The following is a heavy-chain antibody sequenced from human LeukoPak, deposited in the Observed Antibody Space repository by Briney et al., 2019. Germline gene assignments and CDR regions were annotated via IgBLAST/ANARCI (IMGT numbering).Heavy chain of an antibody. Sequence: GESLKISCKASGYIFTTYWISWVRQMPGKGLEWRGIIYPADSTAHYSPSFQGQVTISVDKSINTAYLQWSRLKASDTAMYYCATPPDCSSTSCSDYWGQGTLVTVSS. CDR1: GYIFTTYW. J-gene: IGHJ4*02. CDR3: ATPPDCSSTSCSDY. D-gene: IGHD2-2*01. V-gene: IGHV5-51*01. CDR2: IYPADSTA.